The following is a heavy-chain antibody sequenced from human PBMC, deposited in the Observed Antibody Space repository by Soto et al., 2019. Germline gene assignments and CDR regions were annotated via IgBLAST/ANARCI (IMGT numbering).Heavy chain of an antibody. Sequence: GGSLRLSCAASGFTFSSYAMSWVRQAPGKGLEWVSAISGSGGSTYYADSVKGRFTISRDNSKNTLYLQMNRLRAEDTAVYYCAKDLPLGPYYYYYYMDVWGKGTTVTVSS. CDR2: ISGSGGST. J-gene: IGHJ6*03. CDR3: AKDLPLGPYYYYYYMDV. D-gene: IGHD6-6*01. CDR1: GFTFSSYA. V-gene: IGHV3-23*01.